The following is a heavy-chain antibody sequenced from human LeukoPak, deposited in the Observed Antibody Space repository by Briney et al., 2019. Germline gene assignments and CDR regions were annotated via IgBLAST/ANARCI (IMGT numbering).Heavy chain of an antibody. CDR1: GDSVSNTSAT. D-gene: IGHD3/OR15-3a*01. J-gene: IGHJ5*02. CDR2: TFYRSNWIY. Sequence: SQTLSLTCAISGDSVSNTSATWNWIRQSPSRGLEWLGRTFYRSNWIYDYAVSVRGRITVKPDTSKNQFSLQLDSVTPEDTSVYYCAREGDWIGFGLWGQGTLVSVSS. CDR3: AREGDWIGFGL. V-gene: IGHV6-1*01.